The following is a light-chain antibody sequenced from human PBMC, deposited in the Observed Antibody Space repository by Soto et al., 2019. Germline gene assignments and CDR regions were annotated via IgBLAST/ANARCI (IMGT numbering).Light chain of an antibody. CDR3: NSFTTSSTSV. V-gene: IGLV2-18*02. J-gene: IGLJ1*01. Sequence: QSALTQPDSVSGSPGQSITISCTGTSSDIGSYNRVSWYQQPPGTAPKLIMYEFNNRPSGVPYLFSGSKSGNTASLTISGLQAEDESDYYCNSFTTSSTSVLGTGTKLTV. CDR1: SSDIGSYNR. CDR2: EFN.